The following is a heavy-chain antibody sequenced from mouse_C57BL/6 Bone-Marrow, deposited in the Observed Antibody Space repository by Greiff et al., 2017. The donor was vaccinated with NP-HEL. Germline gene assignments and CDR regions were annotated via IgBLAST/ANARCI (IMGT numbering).Heavy chain of an antibody. J-gene: IGHJ3*01. CDR1: GYTFTSYG. V-gene: IGHV1-81*01. D-gene: IGHD1-1*01. CDR3: ARYYGSSSWFAY. CDR2: IYPRSGNT. Sequence: QVQLQQSGAELARPGASVKLSCKASGYTFTSYGISWVKQRTGQGLEWIGEIYPRSGNTYYNEKFKGKATLTADKSSSTAYMELRSLTSEDSAVYFCARYYGSSSWFAYWGQGTGVTVSA.